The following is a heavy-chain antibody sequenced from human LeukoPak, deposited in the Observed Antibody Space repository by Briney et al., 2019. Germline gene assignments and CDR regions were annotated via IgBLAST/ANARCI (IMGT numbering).Heavy chain of an antibody. D-gene: IGHD3-22*01. CDR1: GYSFTSYW. CDR3: ARGTGYYYDSSPQPDFDY. J-gene: IGHJ4*02. V-gene: IGHV5-51*01. Sequence: GESLKISCKGSGYSFTSYWIGWVRQMPGKGLEWMGIIYPGDSDTRYSPSFQGQVTISADKSISTAYLQWSSLKASDTAMYYCARGTGYYYDSSPQPDFDYWGQGTLVTVSS. CDR2: IYPGDSDT.